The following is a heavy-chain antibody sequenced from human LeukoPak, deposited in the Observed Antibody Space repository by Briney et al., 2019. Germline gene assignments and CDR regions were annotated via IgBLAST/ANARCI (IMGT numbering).Heavy chain of an antibody. J-gene: IGHJ5*02. CDR2: INPNSGGT. V-gene: IGHV1-2*02. CDR1: GYTFTGYY. Sequence: ASVKVSCKASGYTFTGYYMHWVRRAPGQGLEWMGWINPNSGGTNYAQKFQGRVTMTRDTSISTAYMELSRLRSDDTAVYYCASLSSGYDSNWIDPWGQGTLVTVSS. CDR3: ASLSSGYDSNWIDP. D-gene: IGHD5-12*01.